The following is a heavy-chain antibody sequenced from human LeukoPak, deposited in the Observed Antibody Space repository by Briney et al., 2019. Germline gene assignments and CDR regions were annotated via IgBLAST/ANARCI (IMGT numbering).Heavy chain of an antibody. Sequence: ASVKVSCKASGYTLTGYYMHWVRQAPGQGLEWMGRINPNSGGTNYAQKFQGRVTMTRDTSISTAYMELSRLRSDDTAVYYCAYDDFWSGYCLFCYWGQGTLVTVSS. D-gene: IGHD3-3*01. V-gene: IGHV1-2*06. CDR3: AYDDFWSGYCLFCY. CDR1: GYTLTGYY. CDR2: INPNSGGT. J-gene: IGHJ4*02.